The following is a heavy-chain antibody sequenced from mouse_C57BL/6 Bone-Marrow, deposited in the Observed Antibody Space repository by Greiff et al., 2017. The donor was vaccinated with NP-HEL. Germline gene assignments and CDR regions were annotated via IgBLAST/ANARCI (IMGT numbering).Heavy chain of an antibody. CDR1: GYTFTSYW. Sequence: VQLQESGAELVKPGASVKMSCKASGYTFTSYWITWVKQRPGQGLEWIGDLYPGSGSTNYNEKFKSKATLTVDTSSSTAYMQLSSLTSEDSAVYYCATYYSNYWYFDVWGTGTTVTVSS. J-gene: IGHJ1*03. CDR2: LYPGSGST. D-gene: IGHD2-5*01. CDR3: ATYYSNYWYFDV. V-gene: IGHV1-55*01.